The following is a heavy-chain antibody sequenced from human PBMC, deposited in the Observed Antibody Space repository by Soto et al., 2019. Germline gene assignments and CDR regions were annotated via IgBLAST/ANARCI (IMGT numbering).Heavy chain of an antibody. CDR1: GGSISSGDYN. CDR3: ARSGDYVPLDY. D-gene: IGHD4-17*01. Sequence: QVQLQESGPGLVKASQTLSLTCTVSGGSISSGDYNWSWIRQPPGKGLEWIGYIYYSGYTYNNPSLKSRVPISVDTSKNQFSLKLSSVTAADTAVYYCARSGDYVPLDYWGQGTLVTVSS. CDR2: IYYSGYT. V-gene: IGHV4-30-4*01. J-gene: IGHJ4*02.